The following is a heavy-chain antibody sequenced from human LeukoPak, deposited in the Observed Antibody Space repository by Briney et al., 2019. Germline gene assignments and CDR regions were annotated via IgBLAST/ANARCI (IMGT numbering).Heavy chain of an antibody. V-gene: IGHV3-30-3*01. Sequence: PGRSLRLSCAASGFTFSSYAMHWVRQAPGKGLEWVAVISYDGSNKYYADSVKGRFTISRDNSKNTLYLQMNSLRAEDTAVYYCARDQARDSLDYWGQGTLVTVSS. J-gene: IGHJ4*02. CDR1: GFTFSSYA. CDR3: ARDQARDSLDY. CDR2: ISYDGSNK.